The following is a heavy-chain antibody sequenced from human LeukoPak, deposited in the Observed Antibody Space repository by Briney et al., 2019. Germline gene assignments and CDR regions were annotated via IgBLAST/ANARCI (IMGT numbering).Heavy chain of an antibody. D-gene: IGHD2-21*02. V-gene: IGHV3-48*03. J-gene: IGHJ4*02. CDR1: GFTFSSYE. Sequence: GGSLRLSCEASGFTFSSYEMNWVRQTPGKGLEWVSYIGTGNNKHYAESIKGRFTTSRDDAKNALYLHMDSLKAEDTAVYYCARERIRCRGDCNDDWGQGTLVTVSS. CDR3: ARERIRCRGDCNDD. CDR2: IGTGNNK.